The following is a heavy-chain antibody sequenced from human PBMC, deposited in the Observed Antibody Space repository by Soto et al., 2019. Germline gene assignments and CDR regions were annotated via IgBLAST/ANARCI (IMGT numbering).Heavy chain of an antibody. J-gene: IGHJ5*02. CDR2: IYYSGST. V-gene: IGHV4-39*01. CDR3: ARHRSDFWFDP. D-gene: IGHD2-21*02. Sequence: QLQLQESGPGLVKPSETLSLTCSVSGGSISSSSYFWGWIRQPPGKGLEWIGSIYYSGSTYYNPSLKSRVTVSVDTSKNQCSVKLSPVTAADTAVYYCARHRSDFWFDPWGQGTLVTVSS. CDR1: GGSISSSSYF.